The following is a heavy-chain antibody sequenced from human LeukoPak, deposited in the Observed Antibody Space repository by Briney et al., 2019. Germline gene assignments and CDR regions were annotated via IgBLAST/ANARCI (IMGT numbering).Heavy chain of an antibody. CDR2: IYYSGST. CDR3: ARLPPGGSSWYGDAFDI. V-gene: IGHV4-59*08. D-gene: IGHD6-13*01. Sequence: SETLSLTCTVSGGSISSYYWSWIRQPPGKGLEWIGYIYYSGSTNYNPSLKSRVTISVDTSKNQFSLKLSSVTAADTAVYYCARLPPGGSSWYGDAFDIWGQGTMVTVSS. J-gene: IGHJ3*02. CDR1: GGSISSYY.